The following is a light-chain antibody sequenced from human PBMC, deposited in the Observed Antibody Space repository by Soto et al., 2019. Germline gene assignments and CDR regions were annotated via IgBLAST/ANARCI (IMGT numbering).Light chain of an antibody. J-gene: IGLJ2*01. Sequence: QSVLTQPLSASGTPGQGVTISCTGTSSDVGGYNYVSWYQQHPGKAPKLMIYDVSKRPSGVPDRFSGSKSGNTASLTISGLQAEDEADYYCCSYAGSYTLVFGGGTKLTVL. CDR2: DVS. CDR3: CSYAGSYTLV. CDR1: SSDVGGYNY. V-gene: IGLV2-11*01.